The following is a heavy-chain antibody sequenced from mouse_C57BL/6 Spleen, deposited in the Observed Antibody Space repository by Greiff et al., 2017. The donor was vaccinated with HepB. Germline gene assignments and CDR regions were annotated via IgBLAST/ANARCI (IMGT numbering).Heavy chain of an antibody. D-gene: IGHD2-2*01. J-gene: IGHJ2*01. CDR2: INPSSGYT. V-gene: IGHV1-7*01. CDR3: ASLYYGYDQGDY. Sequence: QVQLQQSGAELANPGASVKLSCKASGYTFTSYWMHWVKQRPGQGLEWIGYINPSSGYTKYNQKFKDKATLTADKSSSTAYMQLSSLTYEDSAVYYCASLYYGYDQGDYWGQGTTLTVSS. CDR1: GYTFTSYW.